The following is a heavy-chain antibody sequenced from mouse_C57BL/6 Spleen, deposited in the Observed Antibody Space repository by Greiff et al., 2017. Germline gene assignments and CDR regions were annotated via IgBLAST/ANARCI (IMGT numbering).Heavy chain of an antibody. D-gene: IGHD4-1*01. CDR2: IDPSDSET. CDR3: ARGAGTYAMDY. V-gene: IGHV1-52*01. CDR1: GYTFTSYW. J-gene: IGHJ4*01. Sequence: QVQLQQPGAELVRPGSSVKLSCKASGYTFTSYWMHWVKQRPIQGLEWIGNIDPSDSETHYNQKFKDKATLTVDTSSSTAYMQLSSLTAEDSAVYYCARGAGTYAMDYWGQGTSVTVAS.